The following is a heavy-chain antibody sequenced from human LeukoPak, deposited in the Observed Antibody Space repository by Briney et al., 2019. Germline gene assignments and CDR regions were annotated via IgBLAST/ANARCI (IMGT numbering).Heavy chain of an antibody. Sequence: GGSLRLSCAASGFTLSSYAMSWVRQAPGKGLEWVSAISGSGGSTYYADSVKGRFTISRDNSKNTLYLQMNSLRAEDTAVYYCAKDTRYSSSWFGNFDYWGQGTLVTVSS. CDR3: AKDTRYSSSWFGNFDY. CDR2: ISGSGGST. D-gene: IGHD6-13*01. V-gene: IGHV3-23*01. J-gene: IGHJ4*02. CDR1: GFTLSSYA.